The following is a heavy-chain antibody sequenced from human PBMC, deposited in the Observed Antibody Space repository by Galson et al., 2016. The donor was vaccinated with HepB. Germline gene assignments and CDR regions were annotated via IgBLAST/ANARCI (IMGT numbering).Heavy chain of an antibody. CDR1: GFIVTDKY. CDR2: IYSGGST. Sequence: SLRLSCAASGFIVTDKYMSWVRQAPGKGLEWVSLIYSGGSTHYADSVKGRFTISRDKSKNTVYLQMTRLRAEDTAVYYCASGGYSYGIDHWGQGTRVIVSS. J-gene: IGHJ4*02. V-gene: IGHV3-53*01. D-gene: IGHD5-18*01. CDR3: ASGGYSYGIDH.